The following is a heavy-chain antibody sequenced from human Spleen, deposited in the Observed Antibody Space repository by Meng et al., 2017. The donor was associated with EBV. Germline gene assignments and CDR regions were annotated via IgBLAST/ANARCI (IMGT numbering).Heavy chain of an antibody. V-gene: IGHV4-34*01. J-gene: IGHJ4*02. CDR1: GGSFSGYY. Sequence: QVQLQQWGEGLLKPSETLSLTCGIHGGSFSGYYWSWLRQPPGKWLEWIGEIHYGGSTKYNPSLESRATISGDTSKNQFSLILTSVTAADTAVYYCARDTEAPGTWFDYWGQGALVTVSS. D-gene: IGHD6-13*01. CDR3: ARDTEAPGTWFDY. CDR2: IHYGGST.